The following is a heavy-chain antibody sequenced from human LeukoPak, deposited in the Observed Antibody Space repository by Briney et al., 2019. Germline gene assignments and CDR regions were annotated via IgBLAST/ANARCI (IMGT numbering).Heavy chain of an antibody. CDR2: ISSSRSYI. CDR1: GFTFSSYS. J-gene: IGHJ4*02. D-gene: IGHD2/OR15-2a*01. Sequence: GGSLRLSCAASGFTFSSYSMNWVRQAPGKGLEWVSSISSSRSYIYYADSVKGRFTISRDNAKNSLYLQMNSLRAEDTAVYYCAREGMETFDYWGQGTLVTVSS. V-gene: IGHV3-21*01. CDR3: AREGMETFDY.